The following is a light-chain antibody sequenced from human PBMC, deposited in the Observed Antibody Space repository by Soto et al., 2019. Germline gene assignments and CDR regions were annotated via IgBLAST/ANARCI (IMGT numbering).Light chain of an antibody. J-gene: IGLJ3*02. CDR1: SSNIGSTT. CDR2: NNN. CDR3: AAWDDSLNGVV. V-gene: IGLV1-44*01. Sequence: QSVLPKPPSASGTPGQRVTIACSGSSSNIGSTTVKWYQQLPGTAPKLLIYNNNQRPSGVPDRFSGSKSGTSASLAISGLQSEDEADYYCAAWDDSLNGVVFGGGTKLTVL.